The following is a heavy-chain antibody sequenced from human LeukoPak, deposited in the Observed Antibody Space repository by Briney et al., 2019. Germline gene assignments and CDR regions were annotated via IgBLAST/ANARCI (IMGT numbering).Heavy chain of an antibody. J-gene: IGHJ4*02. CDR1: GFTFSSYA. CDR2: ISYDGSNK. D-gene: IGHD3-22*01. Sequence: QSGGSLRLSCAASGFTFSSYAMHWVRQAPGKGLEWVAVISYDGSNKYYADSVKGRFTISRDNSKNTLYLQMNSLRAEDTAVYYCARDPPRSYYDSSGYSAPISWGQGTLVTVSS. V-gene: IGHV3-30-3*01. CDR3: ARDPPRSYYDSSGYSAPIS.